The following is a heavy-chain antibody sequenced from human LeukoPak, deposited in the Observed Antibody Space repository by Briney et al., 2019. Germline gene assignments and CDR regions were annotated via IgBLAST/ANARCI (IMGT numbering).Heavy chain of an antibody. J-gene: IGHJ4*02. D-gene: IGHD2-2*01. CDR2: INPNSGDT. Sequence: ASVKVSCKASGYTFTGYHMHWVRQAPGQGLEWMGRINPNSGDTNYAQKFQGRVTMTRDTSISTAYMELSRLRSDDTAVYYCARDYCSSTSCLFDYWGRGTLVTVSS. V-gene: IGHV1-2*06. CDR3: ARDYCSSTSCLFDY. CDR1: GYTFTGYH.